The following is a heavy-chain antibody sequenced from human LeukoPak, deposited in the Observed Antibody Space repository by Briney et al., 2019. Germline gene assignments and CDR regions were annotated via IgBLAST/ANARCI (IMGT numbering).Heavy chain of an antibody. CDR3: ARDTEVTSAFDI. CDR2: ISSSSYI. D-gene: IGHD4-23*01. J-gene: IGHJ3*02. CDR1: GSTFSSYS. Sequence: GGSLRLSCAASGSTFSSYSMNWVRQAPGKGLEWVSSISSSSYIYYADSVKRRFTISRDNAKNSLYLQMNSLRAEDTAVYYCARDTEVTSAFDIWGQGTMVTVSS. V-gene: IGHV3-21*01.